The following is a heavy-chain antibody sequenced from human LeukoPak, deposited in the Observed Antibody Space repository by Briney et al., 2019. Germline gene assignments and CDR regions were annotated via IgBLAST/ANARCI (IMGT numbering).Heavy chain of an antibody. D-gene: IGHD6-13*01. CDR3: ARDSATAAAELDY. CDR2: INPNTGGT. CDR1: GYTFTGNY. Sequence: ASVKVSCKASGYTFTGNYIHWVRQAPGQGLEWMGWINPNTGGTKYAQRFQGRVTMTRDTSISTAYMELTWLKSDDTAVCYCARDSATAAAELDYWGQGTLVTVSS. J-gene: IGHJ4*02. V-gene: IGHV1-2*02.